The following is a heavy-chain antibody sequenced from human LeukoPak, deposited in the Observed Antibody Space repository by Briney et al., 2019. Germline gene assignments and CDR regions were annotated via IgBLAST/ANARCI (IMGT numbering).Heavy chain of an antibody. CDR1: GGSISSYY. V-gene: IGHV4-59*01. CDR3: ARDGRDGWFDP. J-gene: IGHJ5*02. CDR2: IYYSGST. Sequence: SETLSLTCTVSGGSISSYYWSWIRQPPGKGLEWIGYIYYSGSTNYNPSLKSRVTISVDTSKNQFSLKLSSVPAADTALYYCARDGRDGWFDPWGQGTLVTVSS.